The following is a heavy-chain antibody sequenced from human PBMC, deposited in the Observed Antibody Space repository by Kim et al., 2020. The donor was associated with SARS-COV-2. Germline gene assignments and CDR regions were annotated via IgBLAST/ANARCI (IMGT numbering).Heavy chain of an antibody. CDR2: IDVANTNT. CDR3: ARDGRSVDYYFDY. Sequence: ASVKVSCKASGYTFTSYCLHWVRQAPGQSLEWMGWIDVANTNTHYSENFQGRVTISRDTSATTVYIELSSLRSEDTAVYYCARDGRSVDYYFDYWGQGPLVTVSS. V-gene: IGHV1-3*01. J-gene: IGHJ4*02. CDR1: GYTFTSYC.